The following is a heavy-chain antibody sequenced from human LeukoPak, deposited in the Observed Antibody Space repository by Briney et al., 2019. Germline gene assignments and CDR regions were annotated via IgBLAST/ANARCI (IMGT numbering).Heavy chain of an antibody. Sequence: QTGGSLRLSCAASGFTVSSNYMSWVRQAPGKGLEWVSVIYSGGSTYYADSVKGRFTISRDNSKNTLYLQMNSLRAEDTAVYYCVKVAPSDYYDTTGYWGDHWGQGTLVTVSS. J-gene: IGHJ4*02. CDR2: IYSGGST. D-gene: IGHD3-22*01. CDR3: VKVAPSDYYDTTGYWGDH. V-gene: IGHV3-53*01. CDR1: GFTVSSNY.